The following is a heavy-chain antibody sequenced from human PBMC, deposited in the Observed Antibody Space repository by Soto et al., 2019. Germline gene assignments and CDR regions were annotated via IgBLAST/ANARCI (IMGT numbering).Heavy chain of an antibody. J-gene: IGHJ4*02. D-gene: IGHD1-7*01. Sequence: QVQLVQSGAEVMKPGASVKVSCRVSESTLTEFSIHWVRQAPGKGLKWMGGSGPEDGVTIYAQKFQGRVTMTEDTSTDTAYMELSSLRSDDTAVYYCATQKITGTIQFYFDYWGQGTLVTVSS. CDR1: ESTLTEFS. V-gene: IGHV1-24*01. CDR2: SGPEDGVT. CDR3: ATQKITGTIQFYFDY.